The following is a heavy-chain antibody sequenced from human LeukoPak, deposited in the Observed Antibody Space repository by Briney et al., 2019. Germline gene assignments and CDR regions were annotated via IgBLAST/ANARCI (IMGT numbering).Heavy chain of an antibody. J-gene: IGHJ4*02. Sequence: ASVKVSCKASGYTFTSYDINWVRQATGQGLEWMGWMNPNSGNTGYAQKFQGRVTMTRNTSISTAYMELSRLRSEDTGVYYCARDRLRGYFDYWGQGTLVTVSS. V-gene: IGHV1-8*01. CDR1: GYTFTSYD. D-gene: IGHD3-16*01. CDR2: MNPNSGNT. CDR3: ARDRLRGYFDY.